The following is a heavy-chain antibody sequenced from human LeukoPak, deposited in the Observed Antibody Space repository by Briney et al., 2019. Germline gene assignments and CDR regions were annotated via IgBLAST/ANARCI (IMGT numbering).Heavy chain of an antibody. D-gene: IGHD6-19*01. Sequence: GGSLRLSCAASGFTFNKAWMNWVRQAPGKGLEWVGRVKSETDGGTVEYAAPVKDRFTISRDDSKNTLYLHMNSLKTEDTAIYYCTTSVYVAVFFDYWGQGTQVTVSS. J-gene: IGHJ4*02. CDR3: TTSVYVAVFFDY. CDR1: GFTFNKAW. CDR2: VKSETDGGTV. V-gene: IGHV3-15*07.